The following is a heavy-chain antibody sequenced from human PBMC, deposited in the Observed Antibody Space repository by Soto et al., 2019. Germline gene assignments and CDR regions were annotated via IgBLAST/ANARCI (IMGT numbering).Heavy chain of an antibody. D-gene: IGHD3-22*01. J-gene: IGHJ4*02. Sequence: EVQLVASGGDLVQPGGSLRLSCAASGFTSSDHYVDWVRQAPGKGLEWVGRTRNKANSYTTEYAASVKARFTISRDDSRNSLYRQMNNLKTEDTAIYYCARSDSSGYFHYWGQGTLVTVSS. CDR3: ARSDSSGYFHY. CDR1: GFTSSDHY. CDR2: TRNKANSYTT. V-gene: IGHV3-72*01.